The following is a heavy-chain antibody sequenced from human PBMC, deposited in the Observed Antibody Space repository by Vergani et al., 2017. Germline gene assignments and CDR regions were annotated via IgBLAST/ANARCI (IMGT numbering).Heavy chain of an antibody. CDR2: ISAYNGNT. Sequence: QVQLVQSGAEVKKPGASVKVSCKASGYTFTSYGISWVRQAPGQGLEWMGWISAYNGNTNYAQKLQGRVTMTTDTSTSTAYMELRSLRSDDTAVYYCARDFTCAGAHYDILTGYCRYYYYYGMDVWGQGTTVTVSS. J-gene: IGHJ6*02. CDR3: ARDFTCAGAHYDILTGYCRYYYYYGMDV. V-gene: IGHV1-18*04. D-gene: IGHD3-9*01. CDR1: GYTFTSYG.